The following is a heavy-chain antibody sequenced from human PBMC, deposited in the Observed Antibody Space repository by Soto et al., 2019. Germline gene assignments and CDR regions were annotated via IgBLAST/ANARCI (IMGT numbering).Heavy chain of an antibody. CDR1: GFSFSDYY. CDR3: ANLAKNYYHYMDV. J-gene: IGHJ6*03. Sequence: SGGALRLSFGASGFSFSDYYMSWIRQAPGKGLEWVSLISTSGSSTDYADSVKGRFTISRDNAKNSLSLQMNSLRAEDTAVYYCANLAKNYYHYMDVWGKGTTVTVSS. D-gene: IGHD1-26*01. CDR2: ISTSGSST. V-gene: IGHV3-11*01.